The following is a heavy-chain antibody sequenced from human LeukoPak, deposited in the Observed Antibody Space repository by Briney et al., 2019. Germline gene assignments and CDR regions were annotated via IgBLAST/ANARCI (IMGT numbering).Heavy chain of an antibody. CDR3: AKDQGIMVGATPFDY. CDR2: ISGSGGST. V-gene: IGHV3-23*01. Sequence: AGRSLRLSCAACGYTFNSYAMRWVRQAPTKGLEGVSAISGSGGSTYYADSVKGRFTISRDNSKNTLYLQMNSLRAEDTAVYYCAKDQGIMVGATPFDYWGQGTLVTVSS. D-gene: IGHD1-26*01. J-gene: IGHJ4*02. CDR1: GYTFNSYA.